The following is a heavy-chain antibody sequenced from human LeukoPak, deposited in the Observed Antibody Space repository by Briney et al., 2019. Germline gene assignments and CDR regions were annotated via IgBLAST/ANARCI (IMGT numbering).Heavy chain of an antibody. Sequence: ASVKLSCKASGYTFTNYGINWVRQAPGQGLERMGWISAYNDNTNYAQKLQGRVTMTTDASTSTAYIELRSLRSDDTAVYYCARGCSSATCYHGIGWFDPWGQGTLVTVSS. J-gene: IGHJ5*02. CDR1: GYTFTNYG. V-gene: IGHV1-18*01. D-gene: IGHD2-2*01. CDR3: ARGCSSATCYHGIGWFDP. CDR2: ISAYNDNT.